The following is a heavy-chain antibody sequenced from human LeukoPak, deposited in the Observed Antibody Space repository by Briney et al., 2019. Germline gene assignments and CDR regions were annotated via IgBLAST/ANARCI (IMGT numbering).Heavy chain of an antibody. Sequence: GGSLRLSCTVSGFTLSSYEMSWIRQAPGKGPEWVANIKKDGSEKYYVDSVKGRFTISRDNAKKSLYLQVNSLRAEDTAVYYCARHLSGVTGYTYGRGIDYWGQGTLVTVSS. V-gene: IGHV3-7*01. D-gene: IGHD5-18*01. CDR1: GFTLSSYE. CDR3: ARHLSGVTGYTYGRGIDY. CDR2: IKKDGSEK. J-gene: IGHJ4*02.